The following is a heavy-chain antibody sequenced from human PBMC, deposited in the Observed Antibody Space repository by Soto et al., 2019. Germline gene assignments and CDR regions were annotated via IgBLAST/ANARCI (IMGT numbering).Heavy chain of an antibody. CDR2: IHYRGTT. CDR1: GDSIRNYF. J-gene: IGHJ6*02. D-gene: IGHD2-15*01. V-gene: IGHV4-59*12. Sequence: SETLSLTCTVSGDSIRNYFWSWIRQHPGKGLEWIGSIHYRGTTDYNPSLKSRITISLDRSKNQFALKLSSVTAADTAVYYCARVRDSFGLDVWGQGTTVTVSS. CDR3: ARVRDSFGLDV.